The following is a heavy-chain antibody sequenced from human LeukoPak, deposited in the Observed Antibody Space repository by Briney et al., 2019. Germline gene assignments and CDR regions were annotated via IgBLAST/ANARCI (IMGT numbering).Heavy chain of an antibody. D-gene: IGHD3-3*01. Sequence: PGGCLRLSCAASGLTVSSTYIGSGRQTPARGQEWDSVIYSAGSTYYADSVKGRFTSSRDKSKNTLYLQMNSLRGEDTAVYYSARASYDFWSGYNTRGAFDIWGQGTMVTVSS. CDR1: GLTVSSTY. V-gene: IGHV3-53*01. J-gene: IGHJ3*02. CDR3: ARASYDFWSGYNTRGAFDI. CDR2: IYSAGST.